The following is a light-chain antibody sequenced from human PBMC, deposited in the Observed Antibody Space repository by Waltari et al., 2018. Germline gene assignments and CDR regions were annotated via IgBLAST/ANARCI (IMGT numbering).Light chain of an antibody. Sequence: QSALTQPASVSGSPGQSITISCTGTSNDVGGYDYVSWYQQHPDNAPKLVIFDVSNRPSGVSRRFSASKSGNTASLTISGLQAEDEAVYYCNSYSSTTTLVFGGGTKVTVL. CDR2: DVS. CDR3: NSYSSTTTLV. CDR1: SNDVGGYDY. V-gene: IGLV2-14*03. J-gene: IGLJ2*01.